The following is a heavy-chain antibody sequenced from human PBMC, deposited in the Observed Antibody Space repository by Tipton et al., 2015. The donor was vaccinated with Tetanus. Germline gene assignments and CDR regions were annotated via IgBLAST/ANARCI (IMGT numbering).Heavy chain of an antibody. V-gene: IGHV4-34*01. J-gene: IGHJ6*04. CDR3: ARGDGYHYYYHMDV. CDR1: GGSFSGYY. CDR2: IHPSGTT. Sequence: TLSLTCAVYGGSFSGYYWSWIRQSPGKGLEWIGEIHPSGTTYYNPSLKSRVSMAVGTSKNQFSLQLRSVTAADTAVYYCARGDGYHYYYHMDVWGRGTTVTVSS.